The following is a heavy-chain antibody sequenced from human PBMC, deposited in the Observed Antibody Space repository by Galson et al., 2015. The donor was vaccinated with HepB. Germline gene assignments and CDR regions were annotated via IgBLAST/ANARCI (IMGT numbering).Heavy chain of an antibody. CDR1: GFTFSSYA. Sequence: SLRLSCAASGFTFSSYAMSWVRQAPGKGLEWVSAISGSGGSTYYAGSVKGRFTISRDNSKNTLYLQMNSLRAEDTAVYYCAKGSGYDWAYYYYGMDVWGQGTTVTVSS. D-gene: IGHD5-12*01. J-gene: IGHJ6*02. V-gene: IGHV3-23*01. CDR2: ISGSGGST. CDR3: AKGSGYDWAYYYYGMDV.